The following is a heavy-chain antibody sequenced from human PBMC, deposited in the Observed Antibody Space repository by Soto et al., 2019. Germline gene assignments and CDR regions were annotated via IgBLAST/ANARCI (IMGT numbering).Heavy chain of an antibody. Sequence: SETLSLTCAVYGGSISTYYWSWVRQPSGKGLEWMGEINHSGSTNYNPSLKSRVTISVDTSKNQLSLKMTSVTAADTAVYYCARGGGFNFGFDYYYGMDVWGQGTTVTVSS. D-gene: IGHD3-16*01. CDR2: INHSGST. J-gene: IGHJ6*02. CDR1: GGSISTYY. CDR3: ARGGGFNFGFDYYYGMDV. V-gene: IGHV4-34*01.